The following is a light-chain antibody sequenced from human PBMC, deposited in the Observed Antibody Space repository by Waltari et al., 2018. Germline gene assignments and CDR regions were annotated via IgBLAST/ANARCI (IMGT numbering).Light chain of an antibody. J-gene: IGKJ1*01. CDR3: QQANSFPRT. CDR2: AAS. V-gene: IGKV1-39*01. CDR1: QTITNY. Sequence: DIQVTQSPSSLSASVGDRVIITCRTSQTITNYLNWYQQKPGKAPQLLIYAASSLQSGVPSRFSGSGSGTDFTLTISSLQPEDFATYYCQQANSFPRTFGQGTKVEI.